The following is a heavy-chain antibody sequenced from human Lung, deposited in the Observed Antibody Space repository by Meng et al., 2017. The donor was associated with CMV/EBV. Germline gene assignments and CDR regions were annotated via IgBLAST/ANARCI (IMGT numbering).Heavy chain of an antibody. CDR1: GFTFSTYD. CDR2: IGTVGDT. J-gene: IGHJ4*02. CDR3: ARARSPTHFDY. V-gene: IGHV3-13*01. Sequence: GEXXRISCTASGFTFSTYDFHWVRQPTGKGLEWVSSIGTVGDTYSIGSVKGRFIISREDAKNSVYLQMNGLRDGDTGLYYCARARSPTHFDYWGQGAMVTVSS.